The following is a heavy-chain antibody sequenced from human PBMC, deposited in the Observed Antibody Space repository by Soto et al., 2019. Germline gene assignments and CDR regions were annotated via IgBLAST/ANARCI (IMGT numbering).Heavy chain of an antibody. V-gene: IGHV1-69*13. CDR1: GGTFSSYA. CDR2: IIPIFGTA. D-gene: IGHD3-9*01. CDR3: ARALNDIWTGYYGYYYGMDV. Sequence: ASVKVSCKASGGTFSSYAISWVRQAPGQGLEWMGGIIPIFGTANYAQKFQGRVTITADESTSTAYMELSSLRSEDTAVYYCARALNDIWTGYYGYYYGMDVWGQGTTVTVSS. J-gene: IGHJ6*02.